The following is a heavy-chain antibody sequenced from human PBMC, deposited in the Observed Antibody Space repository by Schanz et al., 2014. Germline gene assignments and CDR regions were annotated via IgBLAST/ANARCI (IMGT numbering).Heavy chain of an antibody. CDR1: GYTFTSYG. Sequence: QVQLVQSGAEVKKPGASVKVSCKASGYTFTSYGISWVRQAPGQGLEWMGWISPYNGNTNYAQKLQGRVTMTTDTSTSTAYMDLRSLRSDDTAVYYCARDQSPYTNSSDVRYFDDWGQGSLVNVSS. D-gene: IGHD6-6*01. CDR2: ISPYNGNT. J-gene: IGHJ4*02. V-gene: IGHV1-18*01. CDR3: ARDQSPYTNSSDVRYFDD.